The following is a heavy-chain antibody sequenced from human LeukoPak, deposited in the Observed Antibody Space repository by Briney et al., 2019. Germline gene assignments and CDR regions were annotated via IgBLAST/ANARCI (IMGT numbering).Heavy chain of an antibody. CDR2: INSDETIT. J-gene: IGHJ4*02. V-gene: IGHV3-74*01. D-gene: IGHD4-11*01. CDR3: ARGLVPGFLDY. Sequence: WGYLRLSSAAYGFTFSSSCMYWDRQAPGLGLVWGSRINSDETITTYADSVKGRSTIPRHNAKKTLYLQMTSLRAEDTAVYYCARGLVPGFLDYWGQGTPVTVSS. CDR1: GFTFSSSC.